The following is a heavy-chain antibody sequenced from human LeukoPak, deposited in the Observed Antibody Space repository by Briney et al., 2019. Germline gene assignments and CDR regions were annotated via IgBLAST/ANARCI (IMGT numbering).Heavy chain of an antibody. V-gene: IGHV3-23*01. CDR2: ISGNGVST. J-gene: IGHJ4*02. D-gene: IGHD3-16*01. CDR1: GLTFSTHA. Sequence: SGGSLRLSCAVSGLTFSTHAMNWVRQAPGKGLEWVSSISGNGVSTYYADSVKGRFTISRDNSKNTLYLQMNSLRAEDTAVYYCAKGFYDYVWGRYLDYWGQGTLVTVSS. CDR3: AKGFYDYVWGRYLDY.